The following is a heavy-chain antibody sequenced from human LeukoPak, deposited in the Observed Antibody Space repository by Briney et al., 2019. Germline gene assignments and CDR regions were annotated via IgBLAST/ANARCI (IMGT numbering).Heavy chain of an antibody. Sequence: PSETLSLTCAVYGGSFSACYWSWIRQPPGKGLEWIGEINHSGSTNYNPSLKSRVAISVNTSKNQFSLKLSSVTAADTAVYYCASRSYSSSWYNWFDPWGQGTLVTVSS. D-gene: IGHD6-13*01. J-gene: IGHJ5*02. V-gene: IGHV4-34*01. CDR1: GGSFSACY. CDR3: ASRSYSSSWYNWFDP. CDR2: INHSGST.